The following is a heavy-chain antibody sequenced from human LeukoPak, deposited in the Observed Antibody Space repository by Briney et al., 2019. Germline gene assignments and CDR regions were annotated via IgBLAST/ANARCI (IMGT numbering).Heavy chain of an antibody. CDR3: ARREGITGTTKWFDP. J-gene: IGHJ5*02. D-gene: IGHD1-7*01. CDR1: GYSFASYW. CDR2: IYPGDSDT. V-gene: IGHV5-51*01. Sequence: GESLKISCKGSGYSFASYWIGWVRQMPGKGLEWMGIIYPGDSDTRYSPSFQGQVTISADKSISTAYLQRSSLKASDTAIYYCARREGITGTTKWFDPWGQGTLVTVSS.